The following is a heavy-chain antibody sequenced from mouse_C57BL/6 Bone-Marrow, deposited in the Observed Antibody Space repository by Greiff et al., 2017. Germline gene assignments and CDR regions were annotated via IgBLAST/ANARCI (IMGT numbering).Heavy chain of an antibody. V-gene: IGHV7-1*01. CDR1: GFTFSDFY. CDR3: ARVSITTVVATRYFDV. CDR2: SRNKANDYTT. J-gene: IGHJ1*03. D-gene: IGHD1-1*01. Sequence: EVQVVESGGGLVQSGRSLRLSCATSGFTFSDFYMEWVRQAPGKGLEWIAASRNKANDYTTEYSASVKGRFIVSRDTSQSILYLQMNALRAEDTAIYYCARVSITTVVATRYFDVWGTGTTVTVSS.